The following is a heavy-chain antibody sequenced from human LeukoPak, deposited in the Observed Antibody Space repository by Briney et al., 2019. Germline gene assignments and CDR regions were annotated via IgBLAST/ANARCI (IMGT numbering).Heavy chain of an antibody. CDR3: ARDRLRWYHDAFDI. CDR1: GFTFSSYG. V-gene: IGHV3-33*08. D-gene: IGHD4-23*01. Sequence: PGGSLRLSCAASGFTFSSYGMHWVRQAPGKGLEWVAVIWYDGSNKYYADSVKGRFTISRDNSKNTLYLQMNSLRAEDTAVYYCARDRLRWYHDAFDIWGQGTMVTVSS. CDR2: IWYDGSNK. J-gene: IGHJ3*02.